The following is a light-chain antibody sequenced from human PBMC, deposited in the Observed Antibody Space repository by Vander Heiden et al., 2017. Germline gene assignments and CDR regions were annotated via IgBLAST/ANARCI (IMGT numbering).Light chain of an antibody. CDR2: TNN. J-gene: IGLJ3*02. CDR3: ATWDDSLNGWV. CDR1: RSNIGSNT. Sequence: QSVLTQPPSASGPPGQRVTISCSGSRSNIGSNTVTWYKPVPGTAPKLLIHTNNQRPSGVPDRFSGSKSGTSASLAISGLQSEDEADYYCATWDDSLNGWVFGGGAKLTVL. V-gene: IGLV1-44*01.